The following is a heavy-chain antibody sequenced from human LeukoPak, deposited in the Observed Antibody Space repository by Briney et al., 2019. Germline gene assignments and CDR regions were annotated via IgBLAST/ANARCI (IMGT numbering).Heavy chain of an antibody. Sequence: GGSLRLSCAASGFTVSSNYMSWVRQAPGKGLEWASVIYSGGSTYYADSVKGRFTISRDNSKNTLYLQMNSLRAEDTAVYYCARAAARRFLDYWGQGTLVTVSS. V-gene: IGHV3-53*01. D-gene: IGHD6-6*01. CDR3: ARAAARRFLDY. CDR2: IYSGGST. CDR1: GFTVSSNY. J-gene: IGHJ4*02.